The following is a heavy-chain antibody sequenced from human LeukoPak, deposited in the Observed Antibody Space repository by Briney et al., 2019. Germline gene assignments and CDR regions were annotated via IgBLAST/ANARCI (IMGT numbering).Heavy chain of an antibody. D-gene: IGHD3-16*02. V-gene: IGHV4-59*01. CDR2: IYNSGNT. Sequence: PSETLSLTCTVSGGSISSYCWSWIRQPPGEGLEWIVYIYNSGNTNYNPSLKSRVTISVDTSKNQFSLKLTSVTAADTALYYCAREDRLSHHTVFDYWGQGTLVTVSS. CDR3: AREDRLSHHTVFDY. J-gene: IGHJ4*02. CDR1: GGSISSYC.